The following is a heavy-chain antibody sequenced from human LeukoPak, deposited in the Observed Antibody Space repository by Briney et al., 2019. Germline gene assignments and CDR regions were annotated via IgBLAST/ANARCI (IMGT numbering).Heavy chain of an antibody. CDR1: GYSISRGYY. J-gene: IGHJ4*02. CDR3: AVNIVVVPAASFDY. Sequence: SETLSPTCAVSGYSISRGYYWGWIRQPPGKGLDWIGRIYHSGRTNYNPSLKSRVTISVDTSKNQFSLKLSSVTAADTAVYYCAVNIVVVPAASFDYWGQGTLVTVSS. V-gene: IGHV4-38-2*01. CDR2: IYHSGRT. D-gene: IGHD2-2*01.